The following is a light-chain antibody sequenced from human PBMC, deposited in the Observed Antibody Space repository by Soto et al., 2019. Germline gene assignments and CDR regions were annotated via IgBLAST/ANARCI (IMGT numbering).Light chain of an antibody. CDR2: LNSDGRH. CDR1: SGHSSYA. V-gene: IGLV4-69*01. CDR3: QTWGTGIQV. J-gene: IGLJ2*01. Sequence: QSVLTKSPSASASLGASVKLTCTLSSGHSSYAIAWHQQQPEKGPRYLMKLNSDGRHSKGDGIPDRFSGSSSGAERYLTISSLQSEDEADYYCQTWGTGIQVFGGGTKVTVL.